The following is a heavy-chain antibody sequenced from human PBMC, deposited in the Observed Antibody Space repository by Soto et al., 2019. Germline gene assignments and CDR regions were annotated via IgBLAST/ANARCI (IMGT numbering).Heavy chain of an antibody. CDR1: GGSISSGGYY. CDR3: ARGRPYYDSSGYYPSVGGYAFDI. V-gene: IGHV4-31*11. CDR2: IYYSGST. D-gene: IGHD3-22*01. J-gene: IGHJ3*02. Sequence: TLSLTCAVSGGSISSGGYYWSWIRQQPGKGLEWIGYIYYSGSTYYNPSLKSRVTISVDTSKNQFSLKLSSVTAADTAVYYCARGRPYYDSSGYYPSVGGYAFDIWGQGTMVTVSS.